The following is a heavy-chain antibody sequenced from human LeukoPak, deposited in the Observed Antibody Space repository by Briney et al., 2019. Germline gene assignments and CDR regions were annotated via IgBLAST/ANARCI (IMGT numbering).Heavy chain of an antibody. J-gene: IGHJ4*02. CDR1: GGSFSGYY. CDR3: ARGSWFGYSYGYWY. V-gene: IGHV4-34*01. Sequence: ETLSLTCAVYGGSFSGYYWSWIRQPPGKGLEWIGEINHSGSTNYNASLKSRVTISVDTSKNQFSLKLSSVTAADTAVYYCARGSWFGYSYGYWYWGQGTLVTVSS. D-gene: IGHD5-18*01. CDR2: INHSGST.